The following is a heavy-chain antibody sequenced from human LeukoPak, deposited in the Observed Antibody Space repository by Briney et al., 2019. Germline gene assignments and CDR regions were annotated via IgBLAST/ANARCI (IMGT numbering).Heavy chain of an antibody. CDR1: GGSISSYY. Sequence: SETLSLTCTVSGGSISSYYWSWIRQPAGKGLEWIGRIYTSGSTNYNPSLKSRVTMSVDTSKNQFSLKLSSVTAADTAVYYCARDQSKWSGYYRWFDPWGQGTLVTVSS. V-gene: IGHV4-4*07. CDR2: IYTSGST. CDR3: ARDQSKWSGYYRWFDP. D-gene: IGHD3-3*01. J-gene: IGHJ5*02.